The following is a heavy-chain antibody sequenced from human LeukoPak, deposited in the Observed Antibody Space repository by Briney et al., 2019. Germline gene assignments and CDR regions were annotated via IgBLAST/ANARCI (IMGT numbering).Heavy chain of an antibody. CDR1: GYTFSIYG. V-gene: IGHV1-18*01. D-gene: IGHD1-26*01. CDR3: ARDTKRSRARWENLGFDP. J-gene: IGHJ5*02. Sequence: ASVRVSCKASGYTFSIYGFSWVRQAPGQGLEWMGWISVYNGNTNYAQKFQGRVTMTTDTSTSTAHMELRSLRSDDTAVYYCARDTKRSRARWENLGFDPWGQGTLVTVSS. CDR2: ISVYNGNT.